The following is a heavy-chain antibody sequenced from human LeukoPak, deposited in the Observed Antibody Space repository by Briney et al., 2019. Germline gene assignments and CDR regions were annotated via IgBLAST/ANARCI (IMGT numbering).Heavy chain of an antibody. CDR2: ISAYNGNT. CDR3: ARDRVVVVPAASPDY. V-gene: IGHV1-18*01. Sequence: ASVKVSCKASGYTFTSYGISWVRQAPGQGLEWMGWISAYNGNTNYAQKLQGRVTMTTDTSTSTAYMELRSLRSDDTAVYYCARDRVVVVPAASPDYWGQGTLVTVSS. CDR1: GYTFTSYG. D-gene: IGHD2-2*01. J-gene: IGHJ4*02.